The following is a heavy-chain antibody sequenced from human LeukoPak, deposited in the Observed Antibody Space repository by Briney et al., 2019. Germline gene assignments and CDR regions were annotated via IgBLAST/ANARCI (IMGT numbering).Heavy chain of an antibody. Sequence: SDPTLVKPTQTLTLTCTFSGFSLSTSGVGVGWIRQPPGKALEWLALIYWDDDKRYSPSLKSRLTITKDTSKNQVVLTMTNMDPVDTATYYCAHLGYCSGGSCLVFDYWGQGTLVTVSS. CDR3: AHLGYCSGGSCLVFDY. V-gene: IGHV2-5*02. J-gene: IGHJ4*02. CDR2: IYWDDDK. CDR1: GFSLSTSGVG. D-gene: IGHD2-15*01.